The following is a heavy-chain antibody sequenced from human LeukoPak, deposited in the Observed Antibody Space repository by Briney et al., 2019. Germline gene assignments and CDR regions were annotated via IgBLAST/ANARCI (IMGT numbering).Heavy chain of an antibody. V-gene: IGHV4-59*01. D-gene: IGHD6-13*01. J-gene: IGHJ4*02. CDR3: ARVTGYMTEDYFDY. Sequence: SETLSLTCTVSGGSINSYYWSWIQQPPGKGLEWIGYIYYSGSTNYNPSLKSRVTISVDTSKNQFSLRLSSVTAADTAVYYCARVTGYMTEDYFDYWGQGTLITVSS. CDR1: GGSINSYY. CDR2: IYYSGST.